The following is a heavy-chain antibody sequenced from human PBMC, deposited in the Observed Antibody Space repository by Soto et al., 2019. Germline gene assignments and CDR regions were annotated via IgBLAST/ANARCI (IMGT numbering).Heavy chain of an antibody. J-gene: IGHJ1*01. CDR1: GGSISGYY. D-gene: IGHD4-17*01. Sequence: PSETLSLTCTVSGGSISGYYWSWIRQPPGKELEWIGCVYYIGTTNYNPSLKSRVTMSVDTSKNQFSLMLNSVTAADATIYYCARGRENDSGGNLQDWGQGTLVTVSS. V-gene: IGHV4-59*01. CDR3: ARGRENDSGGNLQD. CDR2: VYYIGTT.